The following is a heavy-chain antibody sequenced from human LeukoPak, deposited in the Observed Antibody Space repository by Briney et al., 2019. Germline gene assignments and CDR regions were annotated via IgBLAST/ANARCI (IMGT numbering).Heavy chain of an antibody. V-gene: IGHV3-7*01. D-gene: IGHD3-3*01. Sequence: GGSLRPSCAASGFTFSNYWMSWVRQAPGKGLEWVANLNPDGSVKYYEDSVKGRFTISRDNAKNSLYLRMNSLRVEDTAVYYCADGEGLPLDYWGQGTLVTVSS. CDR2: LNPDGSVK. CDR1: GFTFSNYW. J-gene: IGHJ4*02. CDR3: ADGEGLPLDY.